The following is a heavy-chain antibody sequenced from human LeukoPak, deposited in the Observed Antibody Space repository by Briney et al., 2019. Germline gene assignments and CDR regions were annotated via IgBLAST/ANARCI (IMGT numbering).Heavy chain of an antibody. J-gene: IGHJ4*02. D-gene: IGHD2-2*01. CDR3: AKEMEIGRYCSSINCHPFDY. CDR2: ITWNRDNI. V-gene: IGHV3-9*01. CDR1: GFTFDDYA. Sequence: PGGSLRLSCTVSGFTFDDYAMHWVRHTPGKGLEWVAGITWNRDNIGYGDSVKGRFTISRDNVKNVLYLQMNSLRPEDTALYYCAKEMEIGRYCSSINCHPFDYWGQGTLVTVSS.